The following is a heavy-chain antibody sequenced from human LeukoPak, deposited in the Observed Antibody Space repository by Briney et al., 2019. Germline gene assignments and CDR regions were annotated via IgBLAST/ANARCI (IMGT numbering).Heavy chain of an antibody. Sequence: KTSETLSLTCTVSGGSISSYYWSWIRQPPGKGLEWIGYIYYSGSTNYNPSLKSRVTISVDTSKNQFSLKLSSVTAADTAVYYCARLRRPTVTYDLNFDYWGQGTLVTVSS. CDR3: ARLRRPTVTYDLNFDY. CDR2: IYYSGST. J-gene: IGHJ4*02. D-gene: IGHD4-17*01. CDR1: GGSISSYY. V-gene: IGHV4-59*08.